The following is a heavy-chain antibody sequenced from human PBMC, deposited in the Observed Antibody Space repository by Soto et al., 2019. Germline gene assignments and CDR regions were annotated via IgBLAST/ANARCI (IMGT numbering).Heavy chain of an antibody. CDR3: TTDLAYYYDSSGYYFRIPPHDYEDY. CDR2: IKSKTDGGTT. J-gene: IGHJ4*02. V-gene: IGHV3-15*01. D-gene: IGHD3-22*01. CDR1: RVAFSKFI. Sequence: SCKASRVAFSKFIVSWVRQTPGKGLEWVGRIKSKTDGGTTDYAAPVKGRFTISRDDSKNTLYLQMNSLKTEDTAVYYCTTDLAYYYDSSGYYFRIPPHDYEDYWGQGTLVTVSS.